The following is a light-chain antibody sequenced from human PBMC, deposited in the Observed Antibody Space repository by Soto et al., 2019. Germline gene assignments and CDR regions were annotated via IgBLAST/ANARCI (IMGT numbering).Light chain of an antibody. J-gene: IGKJ1*01. CDR2: ATS. CDR3: QQYKNWPRT. Sequence: EIVVTQSPATLSVSPGERVTLFCRASQSVSSYLAWYQQKPGQAPRLLIYATSNRATGIPARFSGSGSGTEFTLTISSLQSEDFAVYYCQQYKNWPRTFGQGTKVE. V-gene: IGKV3-15*01. CDR1: QSVSSY.